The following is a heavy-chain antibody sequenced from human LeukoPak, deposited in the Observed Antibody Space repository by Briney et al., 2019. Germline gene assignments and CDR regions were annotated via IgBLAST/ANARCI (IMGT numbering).Heavy chain of an antibody. D-gene: IGHD2-2*01. CDR1: GYTFTSYG. CDR2: ISAYNGNT. J-gene: IGHJ6*03. Sequence: ASVKVSCKASGYTFTSYGISWVRQAPGQGLEWMGWISAYNGNTNYAQKLQGRVTMTTDTSTSTAYMELRSLRSDDTAVYYGARDGPDIVVVPAAADYYYYMDVWGKGTTVTVSS. V-gene: IGHV1-18*01. CDR3: ARDGPDIVVVPAAADYYYYMDV.